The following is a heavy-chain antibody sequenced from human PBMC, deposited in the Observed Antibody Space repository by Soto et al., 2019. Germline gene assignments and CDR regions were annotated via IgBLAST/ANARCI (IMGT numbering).Heavy chain of an antibody. D-gene: IGHD6-13*01. J-gene: IGHJ4*02. CDR1: GFTFSGYS. V-gene: IGHV3-21*01. CDR2: ISSSSSYI. CDR3: ARFIAAAGADY. Sequence: EVQLVESGGGLVKPGGSLRLSCAASGFTFSGYSMNWVRQAPGKGLEWVSSISSSSSYIYYADSVKGRFTISRDNAKNSLYLQMNSLRAEDTAVYYCARFIAAAGADYWGQGTLVTVSS.